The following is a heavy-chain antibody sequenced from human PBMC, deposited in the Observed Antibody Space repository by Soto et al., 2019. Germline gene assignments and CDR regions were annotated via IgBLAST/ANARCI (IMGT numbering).Heavy chain of an antibody. J-gene: IGHJ5*02. CDR1: GYTFTSYD. V-gene: IGHV1-8*01. CDR3: ARVKGVYGYDWFDP. Sequence: QVQLVQSGAEVKKPGASVKVSCKASGYTFTSYDINWVRQATGQGLEWMGRINPNSGNTGYAQKFQGRVTMTRNTSISTAYLELSSLRSEVKAVYYCARVKGVYGYDWFDPWGQGILVTVSS. CDR2: INPNSGNT. D-gene: IGHD5-12*01.